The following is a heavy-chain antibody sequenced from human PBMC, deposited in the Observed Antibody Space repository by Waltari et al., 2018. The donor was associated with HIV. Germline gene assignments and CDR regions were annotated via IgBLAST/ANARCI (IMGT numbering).Heavy chain of an antibody. D-gene: IGHD7-27*01. CDR2: IYNSGST. CDR1: GGPVSSGSYY. CDR3: ARRGTGGRAFDI. Sequence: QVQLQESGPGLAQPSETLSLTCTVSGGPVSSGSYYWSWLRQPQGKGLEWIGYIYNSGSTNYNPSLKSRVTISVDTSMHQFSLKLSSVTAADTAVYYCARRGTGGRAFDIWGQGTMVTVSS. V-gene: IGHV4-61*01. J-gene: IGHJ3*02.